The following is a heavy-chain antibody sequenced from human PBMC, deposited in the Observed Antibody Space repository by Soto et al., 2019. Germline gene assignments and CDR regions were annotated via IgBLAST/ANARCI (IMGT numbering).Heavy chain of an antibody. D-gene: IGHD3-10*01. CDR3: ARENGENFDY. V-gene: IGHV4-34*01. Sequence: SETLSLTCAVYGGSFSGFYWSWIRQPPGKGLEWIGEINHSGSTNYSPSLKSRVTISVDTSKNQFSLKLSSVTAADTAVYYCARENGENFDYWGQGTLVTVSS. CDR2: INHSGST. J-gene: IGHJ4*02. CDR1: GGSFSGFY.